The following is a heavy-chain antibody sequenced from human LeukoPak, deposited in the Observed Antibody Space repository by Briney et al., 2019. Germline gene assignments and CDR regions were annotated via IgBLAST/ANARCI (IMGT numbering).Heavy chain of an antibody. CDR3: ARAQTSPEGYYYYYYMDV. V-gene: IGHV3-30*02. CDR1: GFTFSSYG. CDR2: IRYDGSNK. Sequence: GGSLRLSCAASGFTFSSYGMHWVRQAPGKGLEWVAFIRYDGSNKYYADSVKGRFTISRDNSKNTLYLQMNSLRAEDTAVYYCARAQTSPEGYYYYYYMDVWGKGTTVTVSS. J-gene: IGHJ6*03.